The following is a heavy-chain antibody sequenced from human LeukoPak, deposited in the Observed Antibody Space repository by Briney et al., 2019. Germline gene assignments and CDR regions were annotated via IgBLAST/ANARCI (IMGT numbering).Heavy chain of an antibody. D-gene: IGHD3-22*01. CDR2: IYTSGST. CDR3: ARASYSYDISGWVPFDY. J-gene: IGHJ4*02. CDR1: GNSTSSGDYY. V-gene: IGHV4-61*02. Sequence: SETLSLTCTVSGNSTSSGDYYWSWIRQPAGKGLEWIGRIYTSGSTTYNPSLKSRVTISGDTSENQFSLRLSSVTAADTAVYYCARASYSYDISGWVPFDYWGQGTLVTVSS.